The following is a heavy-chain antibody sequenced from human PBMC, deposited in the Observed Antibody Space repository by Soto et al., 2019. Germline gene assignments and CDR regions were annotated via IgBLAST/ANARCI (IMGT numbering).Heavy chain of an antibody. CDR3: AKLTGYEFDGTSFDV. CDR2: FAGRDGST. J-gene: IGHJ3*01. Sequence: EVQLLESGGGLVQPGGSRRLSCAVSGVSVRVYAMSWVRQTPGKGLEWVSVFAGRDGSTYYADSVRGRFTISRDNSKNTLDLQMNSLRVEDTAIYFCAKLTGYEFDGTSFDVWGQGTMVTVSS. D-gene: IGHD3-3*01. V-gene: IGHV3-23*01. CDR1: GVSVRVYA.